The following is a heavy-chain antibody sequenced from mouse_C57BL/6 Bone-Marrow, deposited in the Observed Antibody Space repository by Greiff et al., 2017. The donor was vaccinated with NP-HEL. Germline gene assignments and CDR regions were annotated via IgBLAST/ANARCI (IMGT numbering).Heavy chain of an antibody. V-gene: IGHV1-78*01. J-gene: IGHJ4*01. CDR3: ARDYYGSSSYYAMDY. D-gene: IGHD1-1*01. Sequence: VQLQQSDAELVKPGASVKISCTVSGYTFTDHTIHWMKQRPEQGLEWIGYIYPRDGSTKYNEKFKGKATLTADKSSSTAYMQLNSLTSEDSAVYLCARDYYGSSSYYAMDYWGQGTSVTVSS. CDR1: GYTFTDHT. CDR2: IYPRDGST.